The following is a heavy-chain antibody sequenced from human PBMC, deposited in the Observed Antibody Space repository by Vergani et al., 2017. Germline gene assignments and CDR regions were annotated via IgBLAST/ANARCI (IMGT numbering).Heavy chain of an antibody. V-gene: IGHV3-7*01. Sequence: EVQLVESGGGLVQPGGSLRLSCAASGFTFSSYWMSWVRQAPGKGLEWVANIKQDGSEKYYVDSVKGRFTISRDNAKNSLYLQMNSLRAEDTAVYYCARDGGLGYCSSTSCYTFDYWGQGTLVTVSS. CDR1: GFTFSSYW. CDR2: IKQDGSEK. J-gene: IGHJ4*02. D-gene: IGHD2-2*02. CDR3: ARDGGLGYCSSTSCYTFDY.